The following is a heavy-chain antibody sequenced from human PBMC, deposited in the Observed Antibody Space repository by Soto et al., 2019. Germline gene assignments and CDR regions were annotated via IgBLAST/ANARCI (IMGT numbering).Heavy chain of an antibody. CDR2: IWHDGSNK. CDR3: ARAFQRARITMVRGVTPDYYGMDV. Sequence: GGSLRLSCAASGFTFSSYGMHWVRQAPGKGLEWVAVIWHDGSNKYYADSVKGRFTISRDNSKNTLYLQMNSLRAEDTAVYYCARAFQRARITMVRGVTPDYYGMDVWGQGTTVTVSS. CDR1: GFTFSSYG. D-gene: IGHD3-10*01. J-gene: IGHJ6*02. V-gene: IGHV3-33*01.